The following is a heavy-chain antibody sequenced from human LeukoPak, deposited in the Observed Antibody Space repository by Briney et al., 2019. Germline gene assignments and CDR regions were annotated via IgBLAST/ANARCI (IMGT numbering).Heavy chain of an antibody. V-gene: IGHV1-69*13. CDR2: IIPIFGTA. Sequence: SVKVSCKASGYTFTSYYMHWVRQAPGQGLEWMGGIIPIFGTANYAQKFQGRVTITADESTSTAYMELSSLRSEDTAVYYCARLYSSSSGFDYWGQGTLVTVSS. J-gene: IGHJ4*02. D-gene: IGHD6-6*01. CDR3: ARLYSSSSGFDY. CDR1: GYTFTSYY.